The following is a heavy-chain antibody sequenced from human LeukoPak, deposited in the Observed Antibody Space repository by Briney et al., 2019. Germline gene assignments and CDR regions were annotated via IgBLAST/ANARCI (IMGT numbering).Heavy chain of an antibody. V-gene: IGHV4-39*07. J-gene: IGHJ4*02. Sequence: SETLSLTCTVSGGSISSSFYYWGWIRQPPGKGLEWIGSIYYSESTYYNPSLKSRVTISVDTSKNQFSLKLSSVTAADTAVYCCARVIAAAEYYFDYWGQGTLVTVSS. CDR2: IYYSEST. CDR3: ARVIAAAEYYFDY. D-gene: IGHD6-13*01. CDR1: GGSISSSFYY.